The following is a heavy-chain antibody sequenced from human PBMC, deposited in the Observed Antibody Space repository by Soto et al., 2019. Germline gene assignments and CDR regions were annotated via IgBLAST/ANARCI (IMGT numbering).Heavy chain of an antibody. CDR2: ISWNSGII. CDR3: AKDFDHGYDTRGSYLVRGVDV. CDR1: GFKFDDYA. J-gene: IGHJ3*01. V-gene: IGHV3-9*01. Sequence: EVQLAESGGGLVQPGRSLRLSCAASGFKFDDYAIHWVRQGPGKGLEWVSGISWNSGIIGYADSVKGRFTISRDNAKNSLSLQMNSLRTEDTAVYYCAKDFDHGYDTRGSYLVRGVDVWGQGTLVTVSS. D-gene: IGHD3-22*01.